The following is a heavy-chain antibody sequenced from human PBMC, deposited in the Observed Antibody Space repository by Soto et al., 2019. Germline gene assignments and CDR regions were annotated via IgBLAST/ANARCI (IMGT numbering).Heavy chain of an antibody. CDR1: GGSISSGGYY. J-gene: IGHJ3*02. Sequence: PSETLSLTCTVSGGSISSGGYYWSWIRQHPGKGLEWIGYIYYSGSTYYNPSLKSRVTISVDTSKNQFSLKLSSVAAADTAVYYCARELLLWFGTPGVFDIWGQGTMVTVSS. D-gene: IGHD3-10*01. V-gene: IGHV4-31*03. CDR2: IYYSGST. CDR3: ARELLLWFGTPGVFDI.